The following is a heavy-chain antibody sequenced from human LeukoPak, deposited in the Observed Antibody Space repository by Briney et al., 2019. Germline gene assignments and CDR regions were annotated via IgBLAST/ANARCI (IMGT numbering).Heavy chain of an antibody. CDR2: ISWNSGSI. D-gene: IGHD6-6*01. Sequence: GGSLRLSCAASGFTFDDYAMHWVRQAPGKGLEWVSGISWNSGSIGYAASVKGRFTISRDNAKNSLYLQMNSLRAEDTALYYCAKDIGGSSSRSDYYYYGMDVWGQGTTVTVSS. CDR3: AKDIGGSSSRSDYYYYGMDV. CDR1: GFTFDDYA. J-gene: IGHJ6*02. V-gene: IGHV3-9*01.